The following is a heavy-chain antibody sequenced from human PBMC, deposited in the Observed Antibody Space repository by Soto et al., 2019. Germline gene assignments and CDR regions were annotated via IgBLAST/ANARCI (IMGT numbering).Heavy chain of an antibody. CDR2: ISGSGGST. D-gene: IGHD3-16*02. CDR1: GFTFSSYA. J-gene: IGHJ3*02. CDR3: AKRMITFGGVIGTVDI. V-gene: IGHV3-23*01. Sequence: EVQLLESGGGLVQPGGSLRLSCAASGFTFSSYAMSWVRQAPGKGLEWVSAISGSGGSTYYADSVKGRFTISRDNSKNTQYLQMNSLRAEDTAVYYCAKRMITFGGVIGTVDIWGQGTMVTVSS.